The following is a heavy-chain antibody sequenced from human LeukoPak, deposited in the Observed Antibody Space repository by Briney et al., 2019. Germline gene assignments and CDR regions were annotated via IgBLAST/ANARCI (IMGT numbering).Heavy chain of an antibody. V-gene: IGHV1-18*01. CDR1: GYTFTSYG. CDR3: ARDTLPGARMITFGGVDY. D-gene: IGHD3-16*01. J-gene: IGHJ4*02. CDR2: ISAYNGNT. Sequence: GASVKVSCKASGYTFTSYGISWVRQAPGQGLEWMGWISAYNGNTNYAQKLQGRVTMTTDTSTSTAYTELRSLRSDDTAVYYCARDTLPGARMITFGGVDYWGQGTLVTVSS.